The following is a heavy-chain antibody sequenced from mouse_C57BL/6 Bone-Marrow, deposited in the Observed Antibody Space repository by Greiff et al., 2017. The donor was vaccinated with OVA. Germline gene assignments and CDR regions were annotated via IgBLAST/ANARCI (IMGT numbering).Heavy chain of an antibody. CDR1: GFTFSSYA. V-gene: IGHV5-4*01. D-gene: IGHD2-5*01. CDR3: ARDGPTIVTKWYFDV. J-gene: IGHJ1*03. CDR2: ISDGGSYT. Sequence: DVMLVESGGGLVKPGGSLKLSCAASGFTFSSYAMSWVRQTPEKRLEWVATISDGGSYTYYPDNVKGRFTISRDNAKNNLYLQMSHLKSEDTAMYYCARDGPTIVTKWYFDVWGTGTTVTVSS.